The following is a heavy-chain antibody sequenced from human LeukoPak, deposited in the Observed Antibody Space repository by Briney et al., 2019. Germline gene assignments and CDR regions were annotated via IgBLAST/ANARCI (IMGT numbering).Heavy chain of an antibody. J-gene: IGHJ6*03. D-gene: IGHD2-15*01. CDR3: ASCSGGSCYGGYYYYYMDV. CDR2: IIPIFGTA. CDR1: GGTFSSYA. V-gene: IGHV1-69*13. Sequence: SVKVSCKASGGTFSSYAISWVRQAPGQGLEWMGGIIPIFGTANYAQKFQGRVTITADESTSTAYMELSSLRSEDTAVYYCASCSGGSCYGGYYYYYMDVWGKGTTVTISS.